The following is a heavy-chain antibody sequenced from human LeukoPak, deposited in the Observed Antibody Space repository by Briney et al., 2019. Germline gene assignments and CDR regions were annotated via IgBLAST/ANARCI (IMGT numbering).Heavy chain of an antibody. CDR3: ARVSVSARPPFDY. Sequence: ASVKVSCKASGYTFTGYYMHRLRQAPGQGLEWMGWLNPNSGDTNYAQKFQGRVTMTRDTSISTAYMELSRLRSDDTAVFYCARVSVSARPPFDYWGQGTLVTVSS. V-gene: IGHV1-2*02. D-gene: IGHD6-6*01. CDR2: LNPNSGDT. CDR1: GYTFTGYY. J-gene: IGHJ4*02.